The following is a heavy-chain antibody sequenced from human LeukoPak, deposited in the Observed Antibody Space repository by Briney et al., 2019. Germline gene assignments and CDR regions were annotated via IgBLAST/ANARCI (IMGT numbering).Heavy chain of an antibody. V-gene: IGHV7-4-1*02. CDR2: INTNTGNP. D-gene: IGHD2-15*01. CDR3: ARGYCSGGSCYDY. CDR1: GYTFTSYG. J-gene: IGHJ4*02. Sequence: ASVKVSCKASGYTFTSYGISWVRQAPGQGLEWMGWINTNTGNPTYAQGFTGRFVFSLDTSVSTAYLQISSLKAEDTAVYYCARGYCSGGSCYDYWGQGTLVTVSS.